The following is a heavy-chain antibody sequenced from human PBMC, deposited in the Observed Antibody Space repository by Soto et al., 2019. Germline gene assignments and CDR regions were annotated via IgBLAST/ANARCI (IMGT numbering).Heavy chain of an antibody. J-gene: IGHJ4*02. D-gene: IGHD5-18*01. V-gene: IGHV1-69*01. CDR1: VGTFSSYA. Sequence: QVQLVQSGAEVKKPGSSVKVSCKASVGTFSSYAISWVRQAPGQGLEWMGGIIPIFGTANYAQKFQGRVTITADESTSTAYMELSSLRSEDTAVYYCARDGPGGAMAPFDYWGQGTLVTVSS. CDR2: IIPIFGTA. CDR3: ARDGPGGAMAPFDY.